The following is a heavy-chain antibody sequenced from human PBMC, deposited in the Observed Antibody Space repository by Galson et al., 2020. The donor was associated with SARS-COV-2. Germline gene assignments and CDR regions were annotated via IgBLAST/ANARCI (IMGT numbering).Heavy chain of an antibody. J-gene: IGHJ4*02. CDR2: IYSDGST. D-gene: IGHD3-16*01. V-gene: IGHV3-66*01. Sequence: GESLKISCVASGFSVSNKYMSWVRQAPGKGLEWVSVIYSDGSTNYADSVRGRFTVSRDNSKNKVYLQMNSLRAEDTAVYYCVRDDGVSPYDYWGQGTLVTVSS. CDR3: VRDDGVSPYDY. CDR1: GFSVSNKY.